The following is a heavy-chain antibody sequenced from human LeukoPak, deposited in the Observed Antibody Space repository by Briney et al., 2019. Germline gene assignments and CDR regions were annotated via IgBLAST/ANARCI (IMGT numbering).Heavy chain of an antibody. V-gene: IGHV4-59*01. Sequence: SETLSLTCTVSGGSISSYYWSWIRQPPGKGLEWTGYIYYSGSTNYNPSLKSRVTISVDTSKNQFSLKLSSVTAADTAVYYCARYGDYDIRYFDYWGQGTLVTVSS. J-gene: IGHJ4*02. CDR1: GGSISSYY. CDR2: IYYSGST. D-gene: IGHD4-17*01. CDR3: ARYGDYDIRYFDY.